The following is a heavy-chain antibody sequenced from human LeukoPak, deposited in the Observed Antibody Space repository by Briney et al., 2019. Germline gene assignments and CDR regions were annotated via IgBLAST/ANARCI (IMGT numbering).Heavy chain of an antibody. CDR2: ISGSGGST. CDR1: GFTFSSYA. J-gene: IGHJ4*02. V-gene: IGHV3-23*01. CDR3: AKDAPLDGYNSYFDY. D-gene: IGHD5-24*01. Sequence: GGSLRLSCAASGFTFSSYAMSWVRQAPGKGLEWVSGISGSGGSTYYADSVKGRFTISRDNSKNTLYLQMNSLRAEDTAVYYSAKDAPLDGYNSYFDYWGQGTLVTVSS.